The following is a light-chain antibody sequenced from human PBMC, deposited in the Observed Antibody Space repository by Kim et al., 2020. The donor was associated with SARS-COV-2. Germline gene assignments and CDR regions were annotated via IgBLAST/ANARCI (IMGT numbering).Light chain of an antibody. Sequence: SYELTQPPSVSVSPGQTASITCSGDALPFKYAFWYQQKSGQSPVLVIYHDTKRPSGIPERFSGSTSGTTATLTIRGAQVLDEAYYFCYSSDSSPSLFVF. V-gene: IGLV3-10*01. CDR2: HDT. CDR1: ALPFKY. CDR3: YSSDSSPSLFV. J-gene: IGLJ1*01.